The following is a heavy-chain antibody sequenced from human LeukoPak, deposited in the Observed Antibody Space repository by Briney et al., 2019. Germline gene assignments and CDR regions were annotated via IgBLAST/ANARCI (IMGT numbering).Heavy chain of an antibody. CDR1: GFNSSNYW. Sequence: GGSLRLSCAASGFNSSNYWMHWVRQGPGKGLVWVSRIDSDGSSTNYADSVKGRFTISRDSAKNTLYLQMNSLRAEDTAVYYCARGGGSYGWSDPWGQGTLVTVSS. CDR2: IDSDGSST. CDR3: ARGGGSYGWSDP. V-gene: IGHV3-74*01. D-gene: IGHD3-16*01. J-gene: IGHJ5*02.